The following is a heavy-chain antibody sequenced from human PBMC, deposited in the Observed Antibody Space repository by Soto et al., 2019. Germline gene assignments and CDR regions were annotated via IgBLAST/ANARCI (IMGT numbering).Heavy chain of an antibody. CDR3: ARGVYYYGSGSSEYYYYMDV. J-gene: IGHJ6*03. CDR1: GYTFTSYD. V-gene: IGHV1-8*01. Sequence: ASVKVSCKASGYTFTSYDINWVRQATGQGLEWMGWMNPNSGNTGYAQKFQGRVTMTRNTSISTAYMELSSLRSEDTAVYYCARGVYYYGSGSSEYYYYMDVWGKGTTVTVSS. D-gene: IGHD3-10*01. CDR2: MNPNSGNT.